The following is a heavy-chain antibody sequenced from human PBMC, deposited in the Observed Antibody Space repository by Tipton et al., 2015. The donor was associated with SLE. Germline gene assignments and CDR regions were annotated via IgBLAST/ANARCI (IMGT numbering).Heavy chain of an antibody. J-gene: IGHJ4*02. D-gene: IGHD3-10*01. V-gene: IGHV4-39*07. Sequence: TLSLTCTVPGDSISSSAYYWGWVRQPPGKGLEWIGTIYYSGSTFHNPSLKSRLTISVDTSKNQFSLKLSSVTAADTAVYYCARAEYSFDYWGQGALVTVSS. CDR1: GDSISSSAYY. CDR2: IYYSGST. CDR3: ARAEYSFDY.